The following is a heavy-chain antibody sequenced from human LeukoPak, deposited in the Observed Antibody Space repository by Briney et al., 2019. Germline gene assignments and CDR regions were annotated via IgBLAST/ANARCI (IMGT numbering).Heavy chain of an antibody. Sequence: SETLSLTCAVYGGSFSGYYWSWIRQPPGKGLEWIGEINHSGSTNYNPSLKSQVTISVDTSKNQFSLKLSSVTAADTAVYYCARGGGGWLPFDYWGQGTLVTVSS. CDR1: GGSFSGYY. D-gene: IGHD5-24*01. J-gene: IGHJ4*02. CDR2: INHSGST. CDR3: ARGGGGWLPFDY. V-gene: IGHV4-34*01.